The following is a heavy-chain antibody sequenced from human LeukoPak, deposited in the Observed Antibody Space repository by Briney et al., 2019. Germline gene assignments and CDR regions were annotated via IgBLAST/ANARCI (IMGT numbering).Heavy chain of an antibody. D-gene: IGHD3-10*01. CDR1: GFTFSSYG. CDR2: ISYDGSNK. CDR3: AKDQFGSGSCFDY. J-gene: IGHJ4*02. Sequence: GGPLRLSCAASGFTFSSYGMHWVRQAPGKGLEWVAVISYDGSNKYYADSVKGRFTISRDNSKNTLYLQMNSLRAEDTAVYYCAKDQFGSGSCFDYWGQGTLVTVSS. V-gene: IGHV3-30*18.